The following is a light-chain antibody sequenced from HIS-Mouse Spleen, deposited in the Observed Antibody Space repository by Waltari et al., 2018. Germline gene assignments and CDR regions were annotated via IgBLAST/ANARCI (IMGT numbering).Light chain of an antibody. CDR1: ALPKKY. CDR3: YSTDSSGNHRV. J-gene: IGLJ2*01. Sequence: SYELTQPPSVSVSPGQTARITCSGDALPKKYAYWYQQKSGQAPVLVIYEDSKRPSGLPDGFSGSSSGTMATLTISGAQVEDEADYYCYSTDSSGNHRVFGGGTKLTVL. CDR2: EDS. V-gene: IGLV3-10*01.